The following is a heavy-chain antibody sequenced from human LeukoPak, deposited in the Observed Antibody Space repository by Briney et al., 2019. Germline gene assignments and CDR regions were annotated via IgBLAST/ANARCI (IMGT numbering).Heavy chain of an antibody. CDR1: GFTFSSYS. CDR2: ISSSSSTI. Sequence: GSLRLSCAASGFTFSSYSMNWVRQAPGKGLEWVSYISSSSSTIYYADSVKGRFTISRDNAKNSLYLQMNSLRAEDTAVYYCAREGYDSSGYPYFDYWGQGTLVTVSS. D-gene: IGHD3-22*01. J-gene: IGHJ4*02. V-gene: IGHV3-48*01. CDR3: AREGYDSSGYPYFDY.